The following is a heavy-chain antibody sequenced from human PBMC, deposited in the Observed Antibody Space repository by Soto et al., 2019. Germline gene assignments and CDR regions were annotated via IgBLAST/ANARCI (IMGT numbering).Heavy chain of an antibody. CDR3: ALDCVPTSCYVGY. V-gene: IGHV1-3*01. CDR1: GYTFTSYA. J-gene: IGHJ4*02. CDR2: INAGNSDT. D-gene: IGHD2-2*01. Sequence: ASVKVSCKASGYTFTSYAMHWVRQAPGQRLEWMGWINAGNSDTTYSQKFQGRVTITSDTSASTVYMELTSLRSDDTAVYYCALDCVPTSCYVGYWGQGTLVTVSS.